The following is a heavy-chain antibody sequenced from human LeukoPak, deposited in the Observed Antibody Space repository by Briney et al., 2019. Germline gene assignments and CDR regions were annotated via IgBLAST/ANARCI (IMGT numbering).Heavy chain of an antibody. J-gene: IGHJ4*02. CDR2: INSDGSST. CDR3: TRGRVPSDF. V-gene: IGHV3-74*01. CDR1: GFTFSSYW. Sequence: GGSLRLSCAASGFTFSSYWMHWVRQAPGKGLVWVSRINSDGSSTRYADSVKGRFTISRDNTKNTLYLQMSSLRAEDMAVYYCTRGRVPSDFWGQGTLVTVSS.